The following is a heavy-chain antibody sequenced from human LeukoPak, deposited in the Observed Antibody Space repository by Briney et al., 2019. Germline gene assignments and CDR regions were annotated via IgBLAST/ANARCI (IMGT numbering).Heavy chain of an antibody. V-gene: IGHV3-73*01. Sequence: GGSLRLSCAASGFTFSGSAIHWVRQASGKGLEWVGRIRSKADNYATAYAASVKGRFTISRDDSKNTAFLQMNSLKTEDTAVYYCTRYCSDGSCNFDYWGQGNLVTVSS. CDR2: IRSKADNYAT. CDR3: TRYCSDGSCNFDY. D-gene: IGHD2-15*01. CDR1: GFTFSGSA. J-gene: IGHJ4*02.